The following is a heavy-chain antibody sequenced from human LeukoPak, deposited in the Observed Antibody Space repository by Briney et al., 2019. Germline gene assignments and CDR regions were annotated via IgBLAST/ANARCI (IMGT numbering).Heavy chain of an antibody. D-gene: IGHD5-12*01. J-gene: IGHJ4*02. CDR1: GGSISSSGYY. CDR2: IYYSGST. CDR3: ARGYSGYDYFDY. Sequence: PSETLSLTCTVSGGSISSSGYYWGWIRQPPGKGLEWIGYIYYSGSTIYNPSLKSRVTISVDTSKNQFSLKLSSVTAADTAVYYCARGYSGYDYFDYWGQGTLVTVSS. V-gene: IGHV4-61*05.